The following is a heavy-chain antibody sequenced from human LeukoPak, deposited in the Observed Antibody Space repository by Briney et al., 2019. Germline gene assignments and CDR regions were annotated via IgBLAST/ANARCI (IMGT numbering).Heavy chain of an antibody. CDR3: AEGWDYYGSGPIDY. CDR1: GFTFSSYG. D-gene: IGHD3-10*01. J-gene: IGHJ4*02. CDR2: IWYDGSNK. Sequence: GGFLRLSCAASGFTFSSYGMHWVRQAPGKGLEWVAVIWYDGSNKYYADSVKGRFTISRDNSKNTLYLQMNSLRAEDTAVYYCAEGWDYYGSGPIDYWGQGTLVTVSS. V-gene: IGHV3-33*06.